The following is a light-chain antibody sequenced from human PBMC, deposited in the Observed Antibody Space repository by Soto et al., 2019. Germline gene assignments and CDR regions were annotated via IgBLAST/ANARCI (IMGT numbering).Light chain of an antibody. V-gene: IGKV1-33*01. CDR2: DAS. Sequence: DIQMTQAPSSLSASVGDRVTITWQASQDISNYLNWYQQKPGKAPKLPIYDASNLETGVPSRFSGSGSGTDFTFTISSLQPEDIATYYCQKYDNLLLNCGGGTTGAIK. J-gene: IGKJ4*01. CDR1: QDISNY. CDR3: QKYDNLLLN.